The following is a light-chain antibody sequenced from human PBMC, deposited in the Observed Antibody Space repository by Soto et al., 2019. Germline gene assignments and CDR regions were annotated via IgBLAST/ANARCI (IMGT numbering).Light chain of an antibody. CDR2: QDN. V-gene: IGLV3-1*01. Sequence: SYELTQPPSVSVSPGQTASITCSGDKLGDKYAYWYQQKPGQSPLLVIYQDNKRPSGIPERFSGSNSGNTATLTISGTQAMDEDDYYCQAWDRTTVVFGGGTKLTVL. CDR1: KLGDKY. J-gene: IGLJ2*01. CDR3: QAWDRTTVV.